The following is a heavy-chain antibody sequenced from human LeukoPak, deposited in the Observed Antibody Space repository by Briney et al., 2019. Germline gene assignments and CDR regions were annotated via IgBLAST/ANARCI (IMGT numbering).Heavy chain of an antibody. J-gene: IGHJ4*02. CDR1: GGTFDSYA. CDR2: IIPVFGSP. CDR3: AWDRG. Sequence: SVKVSCKASGGTFDSYALTRVRQAPGQGLEWMGRIIPVFGSPDYAQKFQDRVTINADKPATTVYMELKSLRSDDTAVYYCAWDRGWGQGTLVTVSS. V-gene: IGHV1-69*06.